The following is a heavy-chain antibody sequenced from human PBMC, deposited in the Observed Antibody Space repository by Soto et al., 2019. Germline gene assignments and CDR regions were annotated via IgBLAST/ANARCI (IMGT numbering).Heavy chain of an antibody. Sequence: QVKLVESGGGVVQPGRSLRLSCAASGFVFTTYGMHWVRQAPGKGLEWVGVIWHDGSGTYYADALKGRFTISRDNFKNTLFLQLDSLTVENTAVYYCVRDPVALRNRVRMGYFNHWRRGTQVTVSS. V-gene: IGHV3-33*01. CDR2: IWHDGSGT. CDR1: GFVFTTYG. D-gene: IGHD2-2*01. CDR3: VRDPVALRNRVRMGYFNH. J-gene: IGHJ2*01.